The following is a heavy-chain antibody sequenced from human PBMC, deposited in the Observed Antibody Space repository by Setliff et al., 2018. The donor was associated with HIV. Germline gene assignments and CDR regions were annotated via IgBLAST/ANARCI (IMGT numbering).Heavy chain of an antibody. CDR3: ARAPARANRVFDF. J-gene: IGHJ4*01. CDR2: MTPLTAST. D-gene: IGHD2-8*01. CDR1: GYTFVHFD. Sequence: ASVKVSCKTSGYTFVHFDIDWVRHAPGQGLEWIGWMTPLTASTGYSRKFQGRVTLTRDLSTGTAYMELNSLISNDTAVYYCARAPARANRVFDFWGQGSLVTVSS. V-gene: IGHV1-8*02.